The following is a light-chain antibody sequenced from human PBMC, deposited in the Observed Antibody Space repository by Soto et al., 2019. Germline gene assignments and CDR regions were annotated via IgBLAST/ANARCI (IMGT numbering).Light chain of an antibody. J-gene: IGKJ4*01. CDR3: QQYGSSPLT. CDR2: DAS. Sequence: EIVLTQSPDTLSLSPGEIATLSCRASQSVRSNYLAWYQHKPGQAPRFLIYDASSRATGIPDRFSGSGSGTDFTLTISRLEPEDFAVYYCQQYGSSPLTFGGGTKVEIK. CDR1: QSVRSNY. V-gene: IGKV3-20*01.